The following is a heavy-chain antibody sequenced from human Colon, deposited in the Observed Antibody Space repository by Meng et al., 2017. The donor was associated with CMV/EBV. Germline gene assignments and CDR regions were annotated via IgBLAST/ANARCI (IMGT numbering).Heavy chain of an antibody. Sequence: GESLKISCAASGFTFSSYAMHWVRQAPGKGLEWVAVLSYDGSNKYYADSVKGRFTISRDNSKNTLYLQMNSLRAEDTAVYYCARDTQDIVVVPAAIWRYYGMDVWGQGTTVTVSS. CDR1: GFTFSSYA. D-gene: IGHD2-2*02. CDR2: LSYDGSNK. V-gene: IGHV3-30*04. J-gene: IGHJ6*02. CDR3: ARDTQDIVVVPAAIWRYYGMDV.